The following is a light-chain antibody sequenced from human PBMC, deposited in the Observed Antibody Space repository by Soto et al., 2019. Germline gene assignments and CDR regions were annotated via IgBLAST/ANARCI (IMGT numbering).Light chain of an antibody. J-gene: IGKJ2*01. CDR3: HQYGTSPYT. Sequence: EIVLTQSPGTLSLSPGESATLSCRASQSVSDNSLAWYQQISGQAPRLVVYDASDRASGIPDRFSGSGSETDFTLTISKLEPEDFAVYYCHQYGTSPYTFGQGTRLE. V-gene: IGKV3-20*01. CDR1: QSVSDNS. CDR2: DAS.